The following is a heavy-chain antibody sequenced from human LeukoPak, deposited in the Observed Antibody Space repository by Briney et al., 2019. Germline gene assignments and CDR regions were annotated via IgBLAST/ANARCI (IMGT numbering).Heavy chain of an antibody. Sequence: GASVKVSCKASGYTFTGYYMHWVRQAPGQGLEWRGWINPNTGGTNYAQKFQGRVSMTRDTSISTAYMELSRLRSDDTAVYYCARDPYGDYEDNYYYGLDVWGQGTTVTVSS. V-gene: IGHV1-2*02. CDR2: INPNTGGT. J-gene: IGHJ6*02. D-gene: IGHD4-17*01. CDR3: ARDPYGDYEDNYYYGLDV. CDR1: GYTFTGYY.